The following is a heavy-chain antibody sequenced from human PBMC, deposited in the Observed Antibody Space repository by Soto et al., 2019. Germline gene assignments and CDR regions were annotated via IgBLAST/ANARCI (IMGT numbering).Heavy chain of an antibody. Sequence: SVKVSCKASGGTFSSYAISWVRRAPGQGLEWMGGIIPIFGTANYAQKFQGRVTITADESTSTAYMELSSLRSEDTAVYYCASRGRGYCSGGSCYSGLQYYYYGMDVWGQGTTVTVSS. CDR1: GGTFSSYA. J-gene: IGHJ6*02. CDR3: ASRGRGYCSGGSCYSGLQYYYYGMDV. D-gene: IGHD2-15*01. V-gene: IGHV1-69*13. CDR2: IIPIFGTA.